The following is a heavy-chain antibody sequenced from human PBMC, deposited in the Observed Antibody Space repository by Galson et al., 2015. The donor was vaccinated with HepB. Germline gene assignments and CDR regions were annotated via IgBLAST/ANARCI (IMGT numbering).Heavy chain of an antibody. D-gene: IGHD1-1*01. CDR1: GFSFSDYG. CDR2: ISGSSRYL. Sequence: LRLSCAASGFSFSDYGMHWVRQAPGKGLEWVSSISGSSRYLYYANSVKGRFTISRDNAKNSLFLQMDSLRADDTAVYYCASLDWNDSFNWFDPWGQGTLVTVSS. V-gene: IGHV3-21*01. J-gene: IGHJ5*02. CDR3: ASLDWNDSFNWFDP.